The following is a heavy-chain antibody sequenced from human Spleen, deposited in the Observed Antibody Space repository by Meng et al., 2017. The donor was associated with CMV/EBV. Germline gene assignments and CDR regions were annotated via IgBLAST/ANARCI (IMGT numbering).Heavy chain of an antibody. D-gene: IGHD3-3*01. V-gene: IGHV3-30*02. CDR1: RFTFSSYG. CDR3: ARDREPRGGWSGYYWRYYYYYGMDV. CDR2: VRFDGSNE. Sequence: GESLKISCTPSRFTFSSYGMHWVRQAPGKGLEWVAFVRFDGSNEYYSDSVKGRFTISRDNSKSTLYLQMNSLKAEDTAVYYCARDREPRGGWSGYYWRYYYYYGMDVWGQGTTVTVSS. J-gene: IGHJ6*02.